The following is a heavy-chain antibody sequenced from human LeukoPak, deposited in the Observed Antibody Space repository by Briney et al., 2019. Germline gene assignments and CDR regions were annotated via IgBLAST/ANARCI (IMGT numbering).Heavy chain of an antibody. J-gene: IGHJ6*04. Sequence: SQTLSLTCTVSGVSISSGGYYWRWIRQHPGKGLEWIGYIYYSGSNYYNPSLKSRVTISVDTSKNQFSLKLSSVTAADTAVYYCARVSCSSTSCKRYYYYGMDVWGKGTTVTVSS. D-gene: IGHD2-2*01. V-gene: IGHV4-31*03. CDR3: ARVSCSSTSCKRYYYYGMDV. CDR2: IYYSGSN. CDR1: GVSISSGGYY.